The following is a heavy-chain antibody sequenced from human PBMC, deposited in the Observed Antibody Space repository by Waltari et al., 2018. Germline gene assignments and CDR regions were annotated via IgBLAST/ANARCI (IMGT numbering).Heavy chain of an antibody. CDR2: VSYSGTT. Sequence: QLPLQESGPRLVRPSEHLSLICRVSGLSITRNRHYLACIRQSPGQGLEWIGTVSYSGTTYISPSLKSRVSVSRDTSKNQVSLILGSVTAADMAVYYCATYIGASVGTAAFDVWGQGTMVTVSS. D-gene: IGHD5-12*01. J-gene: IGHJ3*01. V-gene: IGHV4-39*01. CDR1: GLSITRNRHY. CDR3: ATYIGASVGTAAFDV.